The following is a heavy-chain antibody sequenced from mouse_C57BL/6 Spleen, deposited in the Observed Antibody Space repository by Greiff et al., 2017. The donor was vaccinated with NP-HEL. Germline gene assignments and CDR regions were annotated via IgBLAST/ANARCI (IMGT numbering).Heavy chain of an antibody. D-gene: IGHD1-1*01. J-gene: IGHJ3*01. CDR1: GFTFSSYG. Sequence: EVKLQESGGDLVKPGGSLKLSCAASGFTFSSYGMSWVRQTPDKRLEWVATISSGGSYTYYPDSVKGRFTISRDNAKNTLYLQMSSLKSEDTAMYYCARWDYGSSYVFAYWGQGTLVTVSA. CDR3: ARWDYGSSYVFAY. CDR2: ISSGGSYT. V-gene: IGHV5-6*01.